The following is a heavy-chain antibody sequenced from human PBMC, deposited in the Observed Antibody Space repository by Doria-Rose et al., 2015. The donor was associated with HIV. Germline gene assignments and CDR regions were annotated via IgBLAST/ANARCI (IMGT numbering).Heavy chain of an antibody. CDR3: ARINSGRCHHKYYFDF. Sequence: QVQLVQSGPVLVKPTETLTLTCTVSGVSLSSPGMGVSWIRQPPGKALEWLAHIFSNDERSYKTSLKSRLNISRSTSKGQLVLTMTDMNLMDTATYYCARINSGRCHHKYYFDFWAQGTLVIGSA. CDR1: GVSLSSPGMG. CDR2: IFSNDER. D-gene: IGHD6-13*01. J-gene: IGHJ4*02. V-gene: IGHV2-26*01.